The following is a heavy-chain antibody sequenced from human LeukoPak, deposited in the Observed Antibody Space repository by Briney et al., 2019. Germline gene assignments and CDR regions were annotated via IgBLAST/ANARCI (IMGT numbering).Heavy chain of an antibody. D-gene: IGHD3-9*01. CDR3: TRDYDILTGYYNFDY. CDR2: IRSKAYGGTT. Sequence: PGGSLRFSCTASGFTFGDYAMSWVRQAPGKGLEWVGFIRSKAYGGTTEYAASVKGRFTISRDDSKSIAYLQMNSLKTEDTAVYYCTRDYDILTGYYNFDYWGQGTLVTASS. J-gene: IGHJ4*02. CDR1: GFTFGDYA. V-gene: IGHV3-49*04.